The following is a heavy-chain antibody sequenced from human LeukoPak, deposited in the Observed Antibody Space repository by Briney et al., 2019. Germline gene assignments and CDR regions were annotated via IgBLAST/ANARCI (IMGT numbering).Heavy chain of an antibody. CDR3: ARGYQRPDY. V-gene: IGHV3-21*01. J-gene: IGHJ4*02. CDR2: ISSSSNNI. CDR1: GFTFNTYT. D-gene: IGHD2-2*01. Sequence: GGSLRLSCAASGFTFNTYTMNWVRQPPGKGLEWVSSISSSSNNINYADSVKGRFTISRDNAMNSVHLQMNSLRVEDTAVYYCARGYQRPDYWGQGTLITVSS.